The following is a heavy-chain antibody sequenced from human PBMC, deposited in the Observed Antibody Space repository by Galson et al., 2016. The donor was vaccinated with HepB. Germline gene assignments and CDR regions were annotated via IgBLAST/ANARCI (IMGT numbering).Heavy chain of an antibody. D-gene: IGHD1-26*01. Sequence: PALVKPTQTLTLTCTFSGFSLSTSRLAVGWIRQPPGKALEWLAHIYWDEDKRYNPSLQSRLTITKDTSRNHVVLTMTNMDHVDTATYDCARRAIVGAHFDYWGQGTLVTVSS. V-gene: IGHV2-5*02. CDR3: ARRAIVGAHFDY. J-gene: IGHJ4*02. CDR1: GFSLSTSRLA. CDR2: IYWDEDK.